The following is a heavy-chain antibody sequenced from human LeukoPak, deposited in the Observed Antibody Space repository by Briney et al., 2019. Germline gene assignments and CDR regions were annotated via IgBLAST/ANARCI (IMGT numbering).Heavy chain of an antibody. CDR1: GGSISSHY. Sequence: SETLSLTCTVSGGSISSHYWSWIRQPPGKGLEWIGYIYYSGSTNYNPFLKSRVTISVDTSKNQFSLKLSSVTAADTAVYYCARLSGYGSLGMDVGGKGTPVTVSS. CDR3: ARLSGYGSLGMDV. V-gene: IGHV4-59*11. D-gene: IGHD3-10*01. J-gene: IGHJ6*04. CDR2: IYYSGST.